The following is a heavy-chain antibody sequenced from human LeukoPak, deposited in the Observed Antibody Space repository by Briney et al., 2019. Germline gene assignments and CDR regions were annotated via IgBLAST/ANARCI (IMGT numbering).Heavy chain of an antibody. Sequence: SETLSLTCNLSGGSISSSSYYWGWIRQPPGKGLEWNGSNYYSGGTYYNPSLKSRVTISVDTSKNQFSLTLNSVTAADRAVYFCARHVGYSCSWYAGGMDVWGEGTTVTVST. CDR2: NYYSGGT. J-gene: IGHJ6*04. CDR3: ARHVGYSCSWYAGGMDV. D-gene: IGHD6-13*01. V-gene: IGHV4-39*01. CDR1: GGSISSSSYY.